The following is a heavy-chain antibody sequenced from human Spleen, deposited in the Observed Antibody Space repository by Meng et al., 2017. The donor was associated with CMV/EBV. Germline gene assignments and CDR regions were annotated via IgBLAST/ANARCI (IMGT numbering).Heavy chain of an antibody. V-gene: IGHV4-39*07. J-gene: IGHJ6*02. CDR1: GGSISSSSYY. D-gene: IGHD2-2*01. Sequence: SETLSLTCTVSGGSISSSSYYWGWIRQPPGKGLEWIGSIYYSGSTYYNPSLKSRVTISVDTSKNQFSLKLSSVIAADTAVYYCARVAGYCSSTSCSYGMDVWGQGTTVTVSS. CDR2: IYYSGST. CDR3: ARVAGYCSSTSCSYGMDV.